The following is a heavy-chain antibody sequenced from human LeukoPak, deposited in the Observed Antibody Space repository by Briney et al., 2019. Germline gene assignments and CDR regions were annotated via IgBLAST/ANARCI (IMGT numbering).Heavy chain of an antibody. CDR1: GFTFSSYA. D-gene: IGHD6-13*01. CDR2: ISYDGSNK. V-gene: IGHV3-30-3*01. Sequence: PGGSLRLSCAASGFTFSSYAMHWVRQAPGKGLEWVAVISYDGSNKYYADSVKGRFTISRDNSKNTLYLQMNSLRAEDTAVYYCARGATIAAAGDYYFDYWGQGTLVTVSS. J-gene: IGHJ4*02. CDR3: ARGATIAAAGDYYFDY.